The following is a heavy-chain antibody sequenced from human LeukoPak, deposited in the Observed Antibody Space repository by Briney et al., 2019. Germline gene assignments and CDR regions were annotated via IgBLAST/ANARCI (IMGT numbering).Heavy chain of an antibody. CDR2: IYSGGST. D-gene: IGHD3-22*01. J-gene: IGHJ4*02. V-gene: IGHV3-53*01. CDR3: ARLSGLKNYYDSSGYFDY. Sequence: PGGSLRLSCAASGFTFSSNYMSWVRQAPGKGLEWVSVIYSGGSTYYADSVKGRFTISRDNSKNTLYLQMNSLRAEDTAVYYCARLSGLKNYYDSSGYFDYWGQGTLVTVSS. CDR1: GFTFSSNY.